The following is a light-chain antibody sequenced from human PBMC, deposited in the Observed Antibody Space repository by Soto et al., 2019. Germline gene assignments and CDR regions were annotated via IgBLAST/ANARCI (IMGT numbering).Light chain of an antibody. CDR1: QSVGTT. V-gene: IGKV3D-15*01. CDR3: QQYKNWPQGT. Sequence: EIVMTQSPATLSVSPGETATLYCRASQSVGTTLAWYQQKPGRAPRLLIYGSSTRASGIPARFSGSGSGTEFTLTISSLQSEDSTLYFCQQYKNWPQGTFGGGTKVEI. J-gene: IGKJ4*01. CDR2: GSS.